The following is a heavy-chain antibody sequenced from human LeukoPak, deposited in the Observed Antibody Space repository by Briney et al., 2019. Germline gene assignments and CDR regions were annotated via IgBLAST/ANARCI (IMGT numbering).Heavy chain of an antibody. V-gene: IGHV3-48*01. CDR2: VGASSGAI. CDR3: ARDANDYASPPDY. Sequence: PGGSLRLSCAASGFTFNIYSMNWVRQAPGKGLQWVSYVGASSGAIYYAESVKGRFTSSRDNAKNSLYLQMNSLRAEDTAVYYCARDANDYASPPDYWGQGTLVTVSS. D-gene: IGHD3-16*01. CDR1: GFTFNIYS. J-gene: IGHJ4*02.